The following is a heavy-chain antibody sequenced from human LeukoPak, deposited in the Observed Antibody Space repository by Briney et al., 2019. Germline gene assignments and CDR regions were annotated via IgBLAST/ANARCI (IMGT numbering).Heavy chain of an antibody. J-gene: IGHJ2*01. V-gene: IGHV3-7*01. CDR2: IKQDGSEK. CDR1: GFTFSNYW. D-gene: IGHD1-14*01. CDR3: VQLLDDNPIRWYFGL. Sequence: GGSLRLSCAASGFTFSNYWMTWVRQAPGKGLEWVANIKQDGSEKYYMDSMKGRFTISRDNAKNSLYLQMNSLRAEDTAVYYCVQLLDDNPIRWYFGLWGRGTLVTVSS.